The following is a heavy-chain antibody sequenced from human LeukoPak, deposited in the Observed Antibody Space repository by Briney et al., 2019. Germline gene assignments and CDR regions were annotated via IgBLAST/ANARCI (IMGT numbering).Heavy chain of an antibody. CDR2: ISGSGGST. CDR1: GFTFSSYA. CDR3: ARVEMATIPFDY. Sequence: GGSLRLSCAASGFTFSSYAMSWVRQAPGKGLEWVSAISGSGGSTYYADSVKDRFTISRDNSKNTLYLQMNSLRAEDTAVYYCARVEMATIPFDYWGQGTLVTVSS. D-gene: IGHD5-24*01. J-gene: IGHJ4*02. V-gene: IGHV3-23*01.